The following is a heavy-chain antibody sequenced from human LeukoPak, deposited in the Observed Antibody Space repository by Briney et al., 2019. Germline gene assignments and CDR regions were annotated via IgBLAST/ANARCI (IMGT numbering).Heavy chain of an antibody. CDR1: GFTFSSYE. CDR3: VQEDRIAAALGY. D-gene: IGHD6-13*01. J-gene: IGHJ4*02. CDR2: ISSSGSTI. V-gene: IGHV3-48*03. Sequence: PGGSLRLSCAASGFTFSSYEMNWVRQAPGKGLEWVSYISSSGSTIYYADSVKGRFTISRDNAKNSLYLQMNSLRAEDTAVYYCVQEDRIAAALGYWGQGTLVTVSS.